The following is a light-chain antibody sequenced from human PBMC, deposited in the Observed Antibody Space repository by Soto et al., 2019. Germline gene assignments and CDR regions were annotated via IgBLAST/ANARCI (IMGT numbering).Light chain of an antibody. J-gene: IGLJ1*01. CDR1: TGDIGAFNY. CDR3: SSYAGSSNV. V-gene: IGLV2-8*01. CDR2: EVN. Sequence: QSALTQPPSASGSPGQSVTISCTGTTGDIGAFNYVSWYQQRPGKAPKLIIYEVNKRPSGVPDRFSGSKSGNTASLTVSGLQAEDEADYYCSSYAGSSNVFGTGTKVTVL.